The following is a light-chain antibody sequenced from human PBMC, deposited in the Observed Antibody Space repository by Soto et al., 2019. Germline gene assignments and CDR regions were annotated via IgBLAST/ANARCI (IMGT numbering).Light chain of an antibody. CDR1: QSISSY. Sequence: DIQMTQSPSSVSASVGDRVTITCRASQSISSYLNWYQERPGKAPKVLIHAASSLESGVPSRFSGSGSGTEFTLTISSLQPDDFATYYCHQYNSYHTFGGGTKVDIK. V-gene: IGKV1-5*01. J-gene: IGKJ4*01. CDR2: AAS. CDR3: HQYNSYHT.